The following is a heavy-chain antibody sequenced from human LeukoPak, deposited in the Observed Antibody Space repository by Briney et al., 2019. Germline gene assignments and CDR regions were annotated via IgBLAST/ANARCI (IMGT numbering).Heavy chain of an antibody. CDR3: ARGRWFDP. CDR2: ISSSSGYI. J-gene: IGHJ5*02. V-gene: IGHV3-21*01. Sequence: GGSLRLSCAASGFTFSSYSMNWVRQAPGKGLEWVSSISSSSGYIYYADSVKGRFTISRDNAKNSLYLQMNSLRAEDTAVYYCARGRWFDPWGQGTLVTVSS. CDR1: GFTFSSYS.